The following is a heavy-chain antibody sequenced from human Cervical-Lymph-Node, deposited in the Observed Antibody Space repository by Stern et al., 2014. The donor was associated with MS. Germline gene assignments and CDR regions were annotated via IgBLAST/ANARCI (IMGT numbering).Heavy chain of an antibody. Sequence: VQLVQSGAEVKKPGASVKVSCKVSGYTLTELSMHWVRQAPGKGLEWMGGFDPEDGEKIYVQKFQGRVTMTEDTSTDTAYMELSSLRSEDTAVYYCATDRDDFRSGYSAPTKGYGLDVWGQGTTVTVTS. CDR2: FDPEDGEK. D-gene: IGHD3-3*01. V-gene: IGHV1-24*01. CDR3: ATDRDDFRSGYSAPTKGYGLDV. J-gene: IGHJ6*02. CDR1: GYTLTELS.